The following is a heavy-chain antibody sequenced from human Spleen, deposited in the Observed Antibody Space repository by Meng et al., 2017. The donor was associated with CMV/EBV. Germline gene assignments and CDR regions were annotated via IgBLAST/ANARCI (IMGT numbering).Heavy chain of an antibody. J-gene: IGHJ6*02. CDR1: GFTFSSND. V-gene: IGHV3-13*01. Sequence: GGSLRLSCAASGFTFSSNDMHWVRQTTGKGLEWVSAIGTAGDTYYPGSVKGRFTISRDNAKNSLYLQMNSLRAEDTAVYYCARDHQESYYDFWSGPYGMDVWGQGTTVTV. CDR2: IGTAGDT. CDR3: ARDHQESYYDFWSGPYGMDV. D-gene: IGHD3-3*01.